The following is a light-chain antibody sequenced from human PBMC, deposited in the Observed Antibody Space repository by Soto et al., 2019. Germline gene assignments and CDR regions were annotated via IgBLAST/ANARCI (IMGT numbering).Light chain of an antibody. Sequence: DIVMTQSPDSLAVSLGEGATINCRSSQSVFYTSNNKNYLAWYQQRPGHPPNLLLYCESNRESGIPDRFSGSGSGTDLNLTISSLQPEDVALYFCQPSYSSPLTFGGGPKVEIK. CDR1: QSVFYTSNNKNY. V-gene: IGKV4-1*01. CDR3: QPSYSSPLT. J-gene: IGKJ4*01. CDR2: CES.